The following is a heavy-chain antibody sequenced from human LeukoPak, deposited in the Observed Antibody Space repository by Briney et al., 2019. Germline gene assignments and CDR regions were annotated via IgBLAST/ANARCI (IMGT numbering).Heavy chain of an antibody. CDR1: GGPISSGGYY. V-gene: IGHV4-30-2*01. J-gene: IGHJ1*01. D-gene: IGHD1-14*01. CDR3: ASARKPEGFQH. CDR2: IYHSGST. Sequence: SQTLSLTCTVSGGPISSGGYYWSWIRQPPGKGLEWIGYIYHSGSTYYNPSLKSRVTISVDRSKNQFSLKLSSVTAADTAVYYCASARKPEGFQHWGQGTLVTVSS.